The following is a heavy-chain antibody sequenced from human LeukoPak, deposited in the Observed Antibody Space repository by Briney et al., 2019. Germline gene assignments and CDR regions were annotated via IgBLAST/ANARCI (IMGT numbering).Heavy chain of an antibody. J-gene: IGHJ4*02. D-gene: IGHD3-10*01. CDR2: INPNSGGT. V-gene: IGHV1-2*02. CDR3: AREPSGNYFDY. CDR1: GYTFTGYC. Sequence: VASVKVSCKASGYTFTGYCMHWVRQAPGQGLEWMGWINPNSGGTNYAQKFQGRVTMTRDTSISTAYMELSRLRSDDTAVYYCAREPSGNYFDYWGQGTLVTVSS.